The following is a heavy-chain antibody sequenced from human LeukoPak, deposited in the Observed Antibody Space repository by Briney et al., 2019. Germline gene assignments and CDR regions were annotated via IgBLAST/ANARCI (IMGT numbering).Heavy chain of an antibody. J-gene: IGHJ4*02. Sequence: GGSLRLSCAASGFTFSGSAMHWVRQASGKGLEWVGRIRSKANSYATAYAASVKGTFTISRDDSKNTAYLQMNSLKTEDTAVYYCTRQSKDYDYWGQGTLVTVSS. V-gene: IGHV3-73*01. CDR3: TRQSKDYDY. CDR1: GFTFSGSA. CDR2: IRSKANSYAT.